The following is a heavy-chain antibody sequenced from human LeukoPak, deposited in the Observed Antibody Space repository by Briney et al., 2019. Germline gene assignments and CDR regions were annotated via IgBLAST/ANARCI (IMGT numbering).Heavy chain of an antibody. J-gene: IGHJ4*02. Sequence: SETLSLTCTVSGGSISSSYYWSWIRQPPGKGLEWIGYIYYSGSTNYNPSLKSRVTISVDTSKDQFSLKLSSVTAADTAVYYCARVRGHGWGNYFDYWGQGTLVTVSS. V-gene: IGHV4-59*08. CDR1: GGSISSSYY. CDR3: ARVRGHGWGNYFDY. D-gene: IGHD3-10*01. CDR2: IYYSGST.